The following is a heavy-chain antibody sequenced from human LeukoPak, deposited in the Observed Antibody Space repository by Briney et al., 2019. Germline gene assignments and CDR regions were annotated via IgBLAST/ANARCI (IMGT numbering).Heavy chain of an antibody. Sequence: SETLSLTCTVSGDSMSSGNYYWSWIRQPAGKGLEWIGRMYTSGSTNYNPSLKSRVTISVDTSKNQFSLKLSSVTAADTAVYYCASNAVTTVAYFQHWGQGTLVTVSS. CDR1: GDSMSSGNYY. D-gene: IGHD4-17*01. J-gene: IGHJ1*01. V-gene: IGHV4-61*02. CDR3: ASNAVTTVAYFQH. CDR2: MYTSGST.